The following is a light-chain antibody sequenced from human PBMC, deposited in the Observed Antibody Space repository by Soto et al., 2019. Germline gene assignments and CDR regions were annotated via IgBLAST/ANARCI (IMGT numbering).Light chain of an antibody. CDR3: QQYKNYLT. Sequence: DIQMTQSPSTLSASVGDRGTFTCRASQSVSIWLAWYQQQPGKAPKLLISGASTLESGVPSRFSGSGSGPEFTLTISILQPDDLATYYCQQYKNYLTFGQGTKVEIK. J-gene: IGKJ1*01. CDR2: GAS. V-gene: IGKV1-5*01. CDR1: QSVSIW.